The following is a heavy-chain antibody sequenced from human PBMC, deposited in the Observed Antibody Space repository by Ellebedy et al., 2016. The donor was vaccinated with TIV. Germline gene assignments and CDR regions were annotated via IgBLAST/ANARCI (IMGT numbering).Heavy chain of an antibody. CDR3: ARDGANYGDYFDY. CDR1: GFTFSSYG. V-gene: IGHV3-30*03. Sequence: GGSLRLSXAASGFTFSSYGMHWVRQAPGKGLEWVAVISYDGSNKYYADSVKGRFTISRDNSKNTLYLQMNSLRAEDTAVYYCARDGANYGDYFDYWGQGTLVTVSS. CDR2: ISYDGSNK. J-gene: IGHJ4*02. D-gene: IGHD4/OR15-4a*01.